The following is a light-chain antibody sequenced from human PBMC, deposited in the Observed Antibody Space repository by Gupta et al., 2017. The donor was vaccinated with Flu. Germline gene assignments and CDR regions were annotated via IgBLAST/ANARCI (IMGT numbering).Light chain of an antibody. CDR1: SSDIGDYNY. Sequence: HSALTQPRSVSGSPGQSVTISCTGTSSDIGDYNYVSWYQQHPGKAPKLLIYDVTERPSGVPGRFSGSKSGNTASLTISDLQAEDEADYHCCSFAGSYTLVFGGGTKLTVL. V-gene: IGLV2-11*01. CDR3: CSFAGSYTLV. CDR2: DVT. J-gene: IGLJ2*01.